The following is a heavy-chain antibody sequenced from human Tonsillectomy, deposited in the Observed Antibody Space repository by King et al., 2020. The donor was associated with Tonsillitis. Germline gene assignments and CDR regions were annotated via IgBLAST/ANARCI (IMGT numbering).Heavy chain of an antibody. CDR1: GGSISSSSYY. V-gene: IGHV4-39*01. J-gene: IGHJ4*02. D-gene: IGHD3-10*01. CDR3: AIRSYGSSEYYFDY. Sequence: QLQESGPGLVKPSETLSLTCTVSGGSISSSSYYWGWIRQPPGKGLEWIGSIYYSGSTYYNPSLKSRVTISVDTSKNQFSLKLSSVTAADTAVYYCAIRSYGSSEYYFDYWGQGTLVTVSS. CDR2: IYYSGST.